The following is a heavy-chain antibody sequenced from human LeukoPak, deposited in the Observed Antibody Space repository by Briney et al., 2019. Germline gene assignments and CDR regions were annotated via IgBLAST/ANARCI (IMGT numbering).Heavy chain of an antibody. CDR2: IRSKAYGGTT. D-gene: IGHD3-22*01. CDR1: GFTFSSYW. V-gene: IGHV3-49*04. J-gene: IGHJ4*02. CDR3: TRDQVNYYDSSGLEYYFDY. Sequence: GGSLRLSCAASGFTFSSYWMSWVRQAPGKGLEWVGFIRSKAYGGTTEYAASVKGRFTISRDDSKSIAYLQMNSLKTEDTAVYYCTRDQVNYYDSSGLEYYFDYWGQGTLVTVSS.